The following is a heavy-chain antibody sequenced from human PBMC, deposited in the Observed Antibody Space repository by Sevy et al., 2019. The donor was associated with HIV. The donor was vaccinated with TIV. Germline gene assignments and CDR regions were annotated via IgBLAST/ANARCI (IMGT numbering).Heavy chain of an antibody. D-gene: IGHD3-22*01. Sequence: GGSLRLSCAASGFTFSSYSMNWVRQAPGKWLEWVSSISSSSSYIYYADSVKGRFTISRDNAKNSLYLQMNSLRAEDTAVYYCATGKVNYYDTSFARVWGQGTLVTVSS. CDR1: GFTFSSYS. CDR2: ISSSSSYI. J-gene: IGHJ4*02. V-gene: IGHV3-21*01. CDR3: ATGKVNYYDTSFARV.